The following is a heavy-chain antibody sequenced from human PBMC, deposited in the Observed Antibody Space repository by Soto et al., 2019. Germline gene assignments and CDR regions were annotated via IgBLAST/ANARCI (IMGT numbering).Heavy chain of an antibody. CDR2: MNPNSGNT. CDR3: ARALTGYYDFWSGYLMHYYYSGMDV. J-gene: IGHJ6*02. D-gene: IGHD3-3*01. V-gene: IGHV1-8*01. Sequence: GASVKVSCKASGYTFTSYDINWVRQATGQGLEWMGWMNPNSGNTGYAQKFQGRVTMTRNTSISTAYMELSSLRSEDTAVYYCARALTGYYDFWSGYLMHYYYSGMDVWGQGTTVTVSS. CDR1: GYTFTSYD.